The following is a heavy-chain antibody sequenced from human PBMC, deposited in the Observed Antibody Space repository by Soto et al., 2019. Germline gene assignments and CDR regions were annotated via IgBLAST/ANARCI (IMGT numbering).Heavy chain of an antibody. CDR2: IYYSGNT. Sequence: QVQLQESGPGLVKPSESLSLTCAVSGGSISSYYWSWIRQPPGKGLEWIGYIYYSGNTNYNPSLKSRVTISVDTSKNQFSLKLTSVTAADTAVYYCARSRYTSGWWTPPFDYWGQGTLVTVSS. J-gene: IGHJ4*02. CDR3: ARSRYTSGWWTPPFDY. CDR1: GGSISSYY. V-gene: IGHV4-59*01. D-gene: IGHD6-19*01.